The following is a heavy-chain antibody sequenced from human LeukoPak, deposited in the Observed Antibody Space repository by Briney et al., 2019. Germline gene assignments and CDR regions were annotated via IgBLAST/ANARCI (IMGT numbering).Heavy chain of an antibody. CDR1: GSTFSNYP. V-gene: IGHV3-64*01. Sequence: GGSLRLSCAASGSTFSNYPMHWVRQAPGKGLEYVSGISSDGVGTYYAYSVKGRFSISRDNSKNTLYLQMNSLRAEDTAVYYCAKDSSIAAAGRDAFDIWGQGTMVTVSS. CDR2: ISSDGVGT. CDR3: AKDSSIAAAGRDAFDI. D-gene: IGHD6-13*01. J-gene: IGHJ3*02.